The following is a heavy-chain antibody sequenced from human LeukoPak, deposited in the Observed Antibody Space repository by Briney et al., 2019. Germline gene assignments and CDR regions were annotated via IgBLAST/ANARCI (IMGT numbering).Heavy chain of an antibody. CDR1: GFTFSSYS. Sequence: GGSLRLSCAASGFTFSSYSMNWVRQAPGKGLEWVSSISSSSSYIYYADSVKGRFTISRDNAKNSLYLQMNSLRAEDTAVYYCARGGYSYGHFDYWGQGTLVTVSS. D-gene: IGHD5-18*01. V-gene: IGHV3-21*01. J-gene: IGHJ4*02. CDR2: ISSSSSYI. CDR3: ARGGYSYGHFDY.